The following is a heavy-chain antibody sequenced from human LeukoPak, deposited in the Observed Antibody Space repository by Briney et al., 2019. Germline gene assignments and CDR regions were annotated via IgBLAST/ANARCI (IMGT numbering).Heavy chain of an antibody. D-gene: IGHD2-2*01. CDR3: ARDSSSPAEYFQH. CDR2: ISSSSSTI. J-gene: IGHJ1*01. CDR1: GFTFSSYS. V-gene: IGHV3-48*04. Sequence: PGGSLRLSCAASGFTFSSYSMNWVRQAPGKGLEWVSYISSSSSTIYYADSVKGRFTISRDNAKNSLYLQMNSLRAEDTAVYYCARDSSSPAEYFQHWGQGTLVTVSS.